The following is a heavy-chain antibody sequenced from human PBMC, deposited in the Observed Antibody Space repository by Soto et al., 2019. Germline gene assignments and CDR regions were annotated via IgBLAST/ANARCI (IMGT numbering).Heavy chain of an antibody. D-gene: IGHD3-22*01. CDR3: SKSPAYYYDSSGRSARLGNFDL. V-gene: IGHV3-23*01. CDR2: ISGSGVST. Sequence: GGSLRLSCAACGFTFSSYAISWVRQAPWKGLEWVSAISGSGVSTYYADSVKGRFTISRDNSKKTLYLQMNSLRAEDTAVYYCSKSPAYYYDSSGRSARLGNFDLWGLCTLVPVCS. CDR1: GFTFSSYA. J-gene: IGHJ2*01.